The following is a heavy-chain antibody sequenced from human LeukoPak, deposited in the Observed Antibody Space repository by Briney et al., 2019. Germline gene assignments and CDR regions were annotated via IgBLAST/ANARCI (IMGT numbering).Heavy chain of an antibody. V-gene: IGHV3-23*01. CDR2: IRASGGKT. J-gene: IGHJ5*01. CDR1: GFTFKNYA. Sequence: QPGGSLRLSCVVSGFTFKNYAMSWVRQAPGKGLEWVSTIRASGGKTDYADSVKGRFNISRDDSKNTLYMQMSALRSEDTAVYYCAKWAYYDFWSGHYKSHFDSWGQGTLVTVSP. D-gene: IGHD3-3*01. CDR3: AKWAYYDFWSGHYKSHFDS.